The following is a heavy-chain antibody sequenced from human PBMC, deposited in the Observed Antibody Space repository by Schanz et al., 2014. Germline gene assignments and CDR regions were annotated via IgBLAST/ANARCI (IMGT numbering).Heavy chain of an antibody. Sequence: QVQLVESGGGVVRPGGSLRLSCSASGFTFSSYSMYWVRQAPGKGLEYVSVISSNGGSTDFADSVKGRFTISRDNSKNSLYLQMNSLTAEDTAVYYCARGVRIDYWGQGTLVTVSS. V-gene: IGHV3-64*04. CDR2: ISSNGGST. J-gene: IGHJ4*02. CDR3: ARGVRIDY. CDR1: GFTFSSYS. D-gene: IGHD3-3*01.